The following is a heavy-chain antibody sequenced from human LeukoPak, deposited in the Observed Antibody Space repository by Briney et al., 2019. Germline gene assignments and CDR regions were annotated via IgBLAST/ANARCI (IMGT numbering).Heavy chain of an antibody. Sequence: GASVKVSCKASGYTFTGYYMHWVRQAPGQGLEWMGWINPNSGGTNYAQKFQGRVTMTRDTSISTAYMELSRLRSDDMAVYYCARKAMVANRYDYWGQGTLVTVSS. CDR3: ARKAMVANRYDY. V-gene: IGHV1-2*02. CDR2: INPNSGGT. CDR1: GYTFTGYY. D-gene: IGHD5-12*01. J-gene: IGHJ4*02.